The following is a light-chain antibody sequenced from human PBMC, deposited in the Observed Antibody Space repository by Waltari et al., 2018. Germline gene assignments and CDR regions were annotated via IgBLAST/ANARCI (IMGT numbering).Light chain of an antibody. CDR2: DVI. CDR3: CSYAGRNIWV. Sequence: QSALTQPASVSGSPGQSITISCTGTSSDVGFYNLVSWYQQHPDKAPKLMVYDVIERPSGVSIRFSGSKSGNTASLTISGLQAEDEADYYCCSYAGRNIWVFGGGTKLTVL. V-gene: IGLV2-23*02. CDR1: SSDVGFYNL. J-gene: IGLJ3*02.